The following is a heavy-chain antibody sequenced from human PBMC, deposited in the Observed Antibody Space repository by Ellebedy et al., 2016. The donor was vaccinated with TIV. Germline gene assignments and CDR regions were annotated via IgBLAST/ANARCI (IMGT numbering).Heavy chain of an antibody. D-gene: IGHD3-16*02. J-gene: IGHJ5*02. CDR1: GGSFRNSA. Sequence: SVKVSXXASGGSFRNSALNWVRQAPGQGLEWMGRIIPIFGTTGYAQTFQGRVTIIADESTSTGYMELNSLRSEDTAVYYCARDYQGSESDHWGQGTLVSVSS. CDR3: ARDYQGSESDH. CDR2: IIPIFGTT. V-gene: IGHV1-69*13.